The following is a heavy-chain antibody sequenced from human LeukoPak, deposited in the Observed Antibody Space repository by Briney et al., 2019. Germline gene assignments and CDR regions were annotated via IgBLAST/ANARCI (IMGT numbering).Heavy chain of an antibody. CDR2: ISAYNGNT. CDR1: GYTFTSYG. Sequence: ASVMVSCKASGYTFTSYGISWVRQAPGQGLEWRGWISAYNGNTNYAQKLQGRVTMTTDTSTSTAYMELRSLRSDDTAVYYCARGALTAYCGGDCYSFDYWGQGTLVTVSS. V-gene: IGHV1-18*01. CDR3: ARGALTAYCGGDCYSFDY. J-gene: IGHJ4*02. D-gene: IGHD2-21*02.